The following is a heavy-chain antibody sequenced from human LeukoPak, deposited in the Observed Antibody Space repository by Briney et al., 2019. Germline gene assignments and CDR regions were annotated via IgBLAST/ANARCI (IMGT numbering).Heavy chain of an antibody. CDR2: IYCCGSTGYSGST. CDR3: ARGPGAVATGWYFDL. V-gene: IGHV4-59*01. Sequence: SETLSLICTVSDGSITSSYWSWIRQPPGKGLEWIGYIYCCGSTGYSGSTNYNPSLKSRVTISVDSTKNQFSLKLSSVTASDTAIYYFARGPGAVATGWYFDLWGRGTLVTVSS. D-gene: IGHD6-19*01. CDR1: DGSITSSY. J-gene: IGHJ2*01.